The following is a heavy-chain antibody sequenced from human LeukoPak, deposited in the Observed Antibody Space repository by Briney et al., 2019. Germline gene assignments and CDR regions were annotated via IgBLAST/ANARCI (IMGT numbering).Heavy chain of an antibody. CDR3: ARSGITMVRGGRLNWFDP. V-gene: IGHV4-59*01. Sequence: SKTLSLTCTVSGGSISSYYWSWIRQPPGKGLEWIGYIYYSGSTNYNPSLKSRVTISVDTSKNQFSLKLSSVTAADTAVYYCARSGITMVRGGRLNWFDPWGQGTLVTVSS. D-gene: IGHD3-10*01. CDR2: IYYSGST. J-gene: IGHJ5*02. CDR1: GGSISSYY.